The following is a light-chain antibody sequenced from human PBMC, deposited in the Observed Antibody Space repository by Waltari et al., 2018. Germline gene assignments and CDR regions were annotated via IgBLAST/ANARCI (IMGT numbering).Light chain of an antibody. CDR2: WAS. CDR3: QQYYGSPPYT. J-gene: IGKJ2*01. Sequence: DIVMTQSPDSLAVSLGEGATIHCKSCQSVLYTSNNKNYLALYQQKPGQPPKLLIYWASTRESGVPDRFSGSGSGTDFTLTISSLQVEDVAVYYCQQYYGSPPYTFGQGTKLEIK. CDR1: QSVLYTSNNKNY. V-gene: IGKV4-1*01.